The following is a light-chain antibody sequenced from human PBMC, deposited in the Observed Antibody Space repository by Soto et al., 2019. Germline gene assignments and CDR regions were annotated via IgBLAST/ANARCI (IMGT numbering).Light chain of an antibody. V-gene: IGKV1-39*01. CDR3: QQSYSTFWT. Sequence: DLQMTQSPSSLSASVGDRVTITCRASQSISSDLNWYQQKPGKAPKLLIYAASSLQSGVPSRFSGSGSGTDFTLTISSLQPEDFATYYCQQSYSTFWTFGQGTKVEIK. CDR1: QSISSD. J-gene: IGKJ1*01. CDR2: AAS.